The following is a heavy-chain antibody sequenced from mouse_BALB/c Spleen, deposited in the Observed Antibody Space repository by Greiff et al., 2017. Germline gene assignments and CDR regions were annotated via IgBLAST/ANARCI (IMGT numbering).Heavy chain of an antibody. V-gene: IGHV1-9*01. J-gene: IGHJ3*01. CDR2: ILPGSGST. CDR1: GYTFSSYW. Sequence: VMLVESGAELMKPGASVKISCKATGYTFSSYWIEWVKQRPGHGLEWIGEILPGSGSTNYNEKFKGKATFTADTSSNTAYMQLSSLTSEDSAVYYCARSDYDYDGFAYWGQGTLVTVSA. CDR3: ARSDYDYDGFAY. D-gene: IGHD2-4*01.